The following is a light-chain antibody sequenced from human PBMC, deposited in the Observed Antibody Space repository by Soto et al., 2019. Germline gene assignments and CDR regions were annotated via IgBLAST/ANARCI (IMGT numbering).Light chain of an antibody. V-gene: IGLV2-23*02. CDR3: CSHVGGSSPQWL. Sequence: QSALTQPTSVSGSPGQSITISCTGTSNDVGGYNLVSWFQQHPGKAPKLMISEVNKRPSGVSNRFSGSKSANTASLTISGLQAEDEADYYCCSHVGGSSPQWLFGGGTKVTVL. CDR2: EVN. CDR1: SNDVGGYNL. J-gene: IGLJ3*02.